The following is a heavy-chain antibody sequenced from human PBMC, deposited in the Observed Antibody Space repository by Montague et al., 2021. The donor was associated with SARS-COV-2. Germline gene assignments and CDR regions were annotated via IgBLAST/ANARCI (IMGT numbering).Heavy chain of an antibody. D-gene: IGHD5-24*01. J-gene: IGHJ5*02. Sequence: SETLSLTCSASGGSISGYCWSWIRQSPGKGLEWVGYIYYTGGTNYNPSLESRVTISLDASKNQFSLRLSSVTPADTAVYYCARDWAVLTRDGYNYGWFIPWGPGTLVTVSS. CDR2: IYYTGGT. CDR3: ARDWAVLTRDGYNYGWFIP. V-gene: IGHV4-59*01. CDR1: GGSISGYC.